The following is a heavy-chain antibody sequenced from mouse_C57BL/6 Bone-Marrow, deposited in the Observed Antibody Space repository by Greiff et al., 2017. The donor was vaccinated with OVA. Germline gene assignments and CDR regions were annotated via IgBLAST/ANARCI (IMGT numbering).Heavy chain of an antibody. CDR2: IWSGGST. V-gene: IGHV2-2*01. D-gene: IGHD4-1*01. Sequence: QVQLQQSGPGLVQPSQRLSITCTVSGFSLTSYGVHWVRQSPGKGLAWLGVIWSGGSTDYNAAFISRLSISKDDSKSQVFFKMNSLQAYDTAIYYCARLGGRYWYFDVWGTGTTVTVSS. CDR1: GFSLTSYG. J-gene: IGHJ1*03. CDR3: ARLGGRYWYFDV.